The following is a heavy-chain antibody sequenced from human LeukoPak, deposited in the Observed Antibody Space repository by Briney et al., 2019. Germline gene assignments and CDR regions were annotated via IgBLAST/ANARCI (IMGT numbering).Heavy chain of an antibody. J-gene: IGHJ4*02. V-gene: IGHV3-15*01. CDR2: IKSKTDSETT. D-gene: IGHD3-16*01. CDR3: ITVHGAGPVNFDY. CDR1: GFTFSNAW. Sequence: PGGSLRLSCAASGFTFSNAWMSWVRQAPGRGLEWVGRIKSKTDSETTDYAAPVKGRFSISRDDSENTLYLQMNSLKNEDTAVYFCITVHGAGPVNFDYWGQGSLVTVSS.